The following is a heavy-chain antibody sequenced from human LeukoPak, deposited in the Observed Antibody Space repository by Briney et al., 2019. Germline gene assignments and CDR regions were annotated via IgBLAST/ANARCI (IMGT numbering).Heavy chain of an antibody. Sequence: GESLKISCKGSGYSFTSYWIGWVRQMPGKGLEWMGVIYPGDSDTRYSPSFQGQVTISADKSISTAYLQWSRLKASDTAMYYCARHSLSGAMVTLIVGTFDYWGQGTLVTVSS. CDR2: IYPGDSDT. D-gene: IGHD5-18*01. CDR1: GYSFTSYW. CDR3: ARHSLSGAMVTLIVGTFDY. J-gene: IGHJ4*02. V-gene: IGHV5-51*01.